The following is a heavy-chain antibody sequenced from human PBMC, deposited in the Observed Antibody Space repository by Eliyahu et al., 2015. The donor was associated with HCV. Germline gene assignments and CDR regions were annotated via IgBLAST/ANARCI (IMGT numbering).Heavy chain of an antibody. Sequence: EVQLVESGGGLVKPGGSLRLSXXXSGXTFSXXWMNWXRQAPGKGLEXVGRIKSKTDGGTTDYAAPVKGRFTISRDDSKNTLYLQMNSLKTEDTAVYYCTTLPYIVVVPAAFPSTRDYWGQGTLVTVSS. CDR1: GXTFSXXW. J-gene: IGHJ4*02. V-gene: IGHV3-15*07. CDR2: IKSKTDGGTT. CDR3: TTLPYIVVVPAAFPSTRDY. D-gene: IGHD2-2*01.